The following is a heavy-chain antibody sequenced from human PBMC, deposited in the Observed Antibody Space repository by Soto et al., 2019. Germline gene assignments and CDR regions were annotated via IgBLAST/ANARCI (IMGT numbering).Heavy chain of an antibody. V-gene: IGHV1-18*01. Sequence: ASVKVSCKASGYTFTSYGISWVRQAPGQGLEWMGWISAYNGNTNYAQKLQGRVTVTTDTSTSTAYMELRSLRSDDTAVYYCARDLVAERYFDWLYFDYWGQGTLVPVSS. D-gene: IGHD3-9*01. J-gene: IGHJ4*02. CDR2: ISAYNGNT. CDR1: GYTFTSYG. CDR3: ARDLVAERYFDWLYFDY.